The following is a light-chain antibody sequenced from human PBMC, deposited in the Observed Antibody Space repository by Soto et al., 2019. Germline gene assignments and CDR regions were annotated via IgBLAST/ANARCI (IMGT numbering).Light chain of an antibody. Sequence: EIVLTQSPATLSLSPGERATLSCRASQSVSSYLAWYQQKPGQAPRLLIYDASNRATGIPARFSGSGSGTDVTLTISSLEPEDFAVYYCQQRSNWPLTFGPGTKVDI. CDR3: QQRSNWPLT. V-gene: IGKV3-11*01. CDR2: DAS. J-gene: IGKJ3*01. CDR1: QSVSSY.